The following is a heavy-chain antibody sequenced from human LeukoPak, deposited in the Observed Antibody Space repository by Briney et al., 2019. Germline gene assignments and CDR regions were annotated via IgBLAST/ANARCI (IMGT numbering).Heavy chain of an antibody. CDR2: MNPNSGNT. J-gene: IGHJ4*02. CDR1: GYTFTSYD. D-gene: IGHD2-2*01. V-gene: IGHV1-8*03. Sequence: ASVKVSCKASGYTFTSYDINWVRQATGQGREWMGWMNPNSGNTGYAQKFQGRVTITRNTSISTAYIELSRLRSEDTAVYYCARGRTRSSTSCLGYWGQGTLVTVSS. CDR3: ARGRTRSSTSCLGY.